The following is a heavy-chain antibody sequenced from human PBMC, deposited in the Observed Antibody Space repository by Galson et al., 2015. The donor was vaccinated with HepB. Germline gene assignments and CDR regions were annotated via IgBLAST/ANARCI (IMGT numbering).Heavy chain of an antibody. J-gene: IGHJ4*02. V-gene: IGHV3-30*04. CDR1: GFTFSSYA. CDR3: ARDSPRDY. CDR2: ISYDGSNK. Sequence: SLRLSCAASGFTFSSYAMHWVRQAPGKGLEWVAVISYDGSNKYYADSVKGRFTISRDNSKNTLYLQMNSLRAEDTAVYYCARDSPRDYWGQGTLVTVSS.